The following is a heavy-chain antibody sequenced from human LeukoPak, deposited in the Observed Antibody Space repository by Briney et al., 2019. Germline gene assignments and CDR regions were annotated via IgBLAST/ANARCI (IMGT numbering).Heavy chain of an antibody. V-gene: IGHV3-9*01. D-gene: IGHD3-3*01. CDR1: GFTFDDYA. CDR2: ISWNSGSI. J-gene: IGHJ6*03. Sequence: GGSLRLSCAASGFTFDDYAMHWVRQAPGKGLEWVSGISWNSGSIGYADSVKGRFTISRDNAKNSLYLQMNSLRAEDTALYYCAKVRLRCHYYYMDVWGKGTTVTVS. CDR3: AKVRLRCHYYYMDV.